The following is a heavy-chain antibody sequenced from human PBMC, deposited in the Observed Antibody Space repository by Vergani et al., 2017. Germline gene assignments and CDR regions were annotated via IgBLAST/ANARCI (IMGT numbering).Heavy chain of an antibody. CDR1: GGSINSYY. Sequence: QVQLQESGPGLVRPSETLSLTCTVSGGSINSYYWSWIRQTPGKGLEWIGYIYYSGSTSYNPSLKSRVTISLDTSKNQFSLKLSSLTAADTAAYYCARESLEYPGGRFDPWGQGTLVTVSS. V-gene: IGHV4-59*01. CDR2: IYYSGST. D-gene: IGHD3-16*01. J-gene: IGHJ5*02. CDR3: ARESLEYPGGRFDP.